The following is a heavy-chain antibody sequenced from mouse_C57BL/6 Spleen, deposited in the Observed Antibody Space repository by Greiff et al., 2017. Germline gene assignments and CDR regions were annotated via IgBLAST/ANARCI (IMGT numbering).Heavy chain of an antibody. CDR3: ARGSGYAMDY. Sequence: EVKLMEPGGGLVKPGGSLKLSCAASGFTFSDYGMHWVRQAPEKGLEWVAYISSGSSTIYYADTVKGRFTISRDNAKNTLFLQMTSLRSEDTAMYYCARGSGYAMDYWGQGTSVTVSS. CDR2: ISSGSSTI. D-gene: IGHD3-2*02. V-gene: IGHV5-17*01. J-gene: IGHJ4*01. CDR1: GFTFSDYG.